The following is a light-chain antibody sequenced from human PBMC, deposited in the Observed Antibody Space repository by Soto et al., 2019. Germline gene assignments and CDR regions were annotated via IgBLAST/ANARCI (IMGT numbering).Light chain of an antibody. Sequence: EIVLTQSPGTLSLSPGERATLSCRASQSVSSSFLAWYQQKPGQAPRLLIYGASSRAAGIPDRFSGSGSGTDFTLTISRLEPEDFAMYYCQHYSASPYVTFGPGTKVDIK. CDR3: QHYSASPYVT. CDR2: GAS. V-gene: IGKV3-20*01. CDR1: QSVSSSF. J-gene: IGKJ3*01.